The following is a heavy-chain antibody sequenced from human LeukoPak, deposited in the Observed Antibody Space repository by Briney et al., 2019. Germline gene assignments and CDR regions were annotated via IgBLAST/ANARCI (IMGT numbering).Heavy chain of an antibody. CDR2: NSDGSST. CDR3: ARGARGSGTASDY. V-gene: IGHV3-74*01. D-gene: IGHD3-10*01. Sequence: PGGSLRLSCAASGFTFSSYWMHWVRQAPGKGLVWVSRNSDGSSTNYADSVKGRFTISRDNAKNTLHLQMNSLRAEDTAVYYCARGARGSGTASDYWGQGTLVTVSS. CDR1: GFTFSSYW. J-gene: IGHJ4*02.